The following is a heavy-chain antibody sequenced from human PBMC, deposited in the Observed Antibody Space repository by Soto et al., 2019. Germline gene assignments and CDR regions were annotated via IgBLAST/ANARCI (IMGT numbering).Heavy chain of an antibody. CDR1: GFTFSSYA. CDR3: AKDEDIVVVVAAIDY. J-gene: IGHJ4*02. D-gene: IGHD2-15*01. V-gene: IGHV3-23*01. Sequence: PGGSLRLSCAASGFTFSSYAMSWVRQAPGKGLEWVSAISGSGGSTYYADSVKGRFTISRDNSKNTLYLQMNSLRAEDTAVYYCAKDEDIVVVVAAIDYWGQGTLVTVSS. CDR2: ISGSGGST.